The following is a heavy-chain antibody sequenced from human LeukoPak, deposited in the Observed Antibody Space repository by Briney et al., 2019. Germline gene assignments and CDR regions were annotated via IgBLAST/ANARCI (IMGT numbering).Heavy chain of an antibody. J-gene: IGHJ3*02. V-gene: IGHV1-2*02. Sequence: ASVKVSCKTSGYTFTDYFIHWVRHAPGQGLEWMGWIGPKRGDTSYSQMFQGRVTVTRDTSISTAYMELSRLRSDDTAVYYCGINRLGKALDIWGQGTMVTVSS. CDR2: IGPKRGDT. CDR1: GYTFTDYF. D-gene: IGHD7-27*01. CDR3: GINRLGKALDI.